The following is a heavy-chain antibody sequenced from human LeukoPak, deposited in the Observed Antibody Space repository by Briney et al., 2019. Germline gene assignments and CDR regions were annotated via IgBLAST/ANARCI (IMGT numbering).Heavy chain of an antibody. Sequence: GGSLRLSCAASGFTFSSYAMHWVRQAPGKGLEWVAVISYDGSNKYYADSVKGRFTISRDNSKNTLYLQMNSLRAEDTAVYYCARDPNPETYYDYVWGSYRYTWFDPWGQGTLVTVSS. D-gene: IGHD3-16*02. CDR1: GFTFSSYA. V-gene: IGHV3-30-3*01. CDR2: ISYDGSNK. CDR3: ARDPNPETYYDYVWGSYRYTWFDP. J-gene: IGHJ5*02.